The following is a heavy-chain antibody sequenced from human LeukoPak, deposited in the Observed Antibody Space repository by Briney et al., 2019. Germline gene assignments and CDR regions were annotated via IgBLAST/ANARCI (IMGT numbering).Heavy chain of an antibody. D-gene: IGHD5-12*01. Sequence: GSLRLSCAASGFTFSNYGMHWVRQAPGKGPEWVAGIWYGGNKKYYADSVKGRFTISRDNSKNTLYLQMNSLRAEDTAVYYCARDLRPEFLLYRVATITGTFDYWGQGTLVTVSP. CDR3: ARDLRPEFLLYRVATITGTFDY. CDR1: GFTFSNYG. J-gene: IGHJ4*02. V-gene: IGHV3-33*01. CDR2: IWYGGNKK.